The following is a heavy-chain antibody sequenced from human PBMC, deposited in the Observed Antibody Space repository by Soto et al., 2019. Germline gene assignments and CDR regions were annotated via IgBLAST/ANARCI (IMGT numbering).Heavy chain of an antibody. CDR2: IYHSGST. Sequence: SETLSLTCAVSGGSISSGGYSWSWIRQPPGKGLECIGYIYHSGSTYYNPSLKSRVTISVDRSKNQFSLKLSSVTAADTAVYYCAGSGYDHKIGMDVWGQGTTVTVCS. CDR3: AGSGYDHKIGMDV. J-gene: IGHJ6*02. CDR1: GGSISSGGYS. D-gene: IGHD3-22*01. V-gene: IGHV4-30-2*01.